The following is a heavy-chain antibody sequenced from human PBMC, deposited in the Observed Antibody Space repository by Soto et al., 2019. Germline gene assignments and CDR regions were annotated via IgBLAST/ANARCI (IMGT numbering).Heavy chain of an antibody. D-gene: IGHD3-22*01. Sequence: SETLSLTCTVSGGSVSSGSYYWSWIRQPPGKGLEWIGYIYYSGSTNHNPSLKSRVTISVDTSKNQFSLKLSSVTAADTAVYYCARVSWLLGDGDSWGQGTLVTVSS. CDR1: GGSVSSGSYY. CDR2: IYYSGST. V-gene: IGHV4-61*01. CDR3: ARVSWLLGDGDS. J-gene: IGHJ4*02.